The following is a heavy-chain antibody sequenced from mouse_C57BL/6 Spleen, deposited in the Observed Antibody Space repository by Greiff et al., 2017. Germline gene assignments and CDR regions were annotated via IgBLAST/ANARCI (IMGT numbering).Heavy chain of an antibody. J-gene: IGHJ3*01. CDR3: TGHGYYVSFAY. V-gene: IGHV6-3*01. D-gene: IGHD2-3*01. CDR2: IRLKSDNYAT. Sequence: EVKVEESGGGLVQPGGSMKLSCVASGFTFSNYWMNWVRQSPEKGLEWVAQIRLKSDNYATHYAESVKGRFTISRDDSKSSVYLQMNNLRAEDTGIYYCTGHGYYVSFAYWGQGTLVTVSA. CDR1: GFTFSNYW.